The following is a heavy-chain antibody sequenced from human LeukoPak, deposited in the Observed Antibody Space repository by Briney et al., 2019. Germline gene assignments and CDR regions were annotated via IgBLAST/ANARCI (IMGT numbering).Heavy chain of an antibody. CDR2: IYYSGST. V-gene: IGHV4-31*03. CDR1: GGSISSGGYY. Sequence: SETLSLTCTVSGGSISSGGYYWSWIRQHPGKGLEWIGYIYYSGSTYYNPSLKSRVTISVDTSKNQFSLKLSSVTAADTAVYYCARVTANCGGDCSRYFDYWGQGTLVTVSS. CDR3: ARVTANCGGDCSRYFDY. J-gene: IGHJ4*02. D-gene: IGHD2-21*02.